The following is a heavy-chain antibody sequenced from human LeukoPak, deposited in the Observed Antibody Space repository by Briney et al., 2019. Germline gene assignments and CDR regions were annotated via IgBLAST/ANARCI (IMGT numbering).Heavy chain of an antibody. V-gene: IGHV3-21*01. CDR2: ISSSSSYL. D-gene: IGHD3-9*01. Sequence: GGSLRLSCITSGFTFGDYSMNWVRQAPGKGLEWVSSISSSSSYLYYADSVKGRFTISRANAKNSLYLEMNSLRAEDTAVYYCARGADYDILTGYMDVWGKGTTVTVSS. J-gene: IGHJ6*03. CDR3: ARGADYDILTGYMDV. CDR1: GFTFGDYS.